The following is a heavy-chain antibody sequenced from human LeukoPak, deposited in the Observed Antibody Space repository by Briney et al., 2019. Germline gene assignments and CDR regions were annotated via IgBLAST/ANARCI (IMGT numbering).Heavy chain of an antibody. V-gene: IGHV4-34*01. CDR3: ARARGAVAIDY. CDR1: GGSFSGYY. CDR2: INHSGST. D-gene: IGHD6-19*01. Sequence: SETLSLTCAVYGGSFSGYYWSWIRQPPGKGLEWIGEINHSGSTNYNPSLKSRVTISVDTSKNQFSLKLSSVTAADTAVYYCARARGAVAIDYWGQGTLVTVSS. J-gene: IGHJ4*02.